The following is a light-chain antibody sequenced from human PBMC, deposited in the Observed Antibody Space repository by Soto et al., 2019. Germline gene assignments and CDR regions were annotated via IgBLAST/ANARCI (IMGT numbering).Light chain of an antibody. J-gene: IGKJ2*01. CDR3: QQYDKLPMST. CDR2: DAS. Sequence: DIQMTQSPSSLSASVGDRVTITCQASQDISNYLNWYQQKPGQAPKLLIYDASNLETGDPSRFSGSGSGTDFTFTISNLQPEDIATYYCQQYDKLPMSTFGQGTKLEIK. V-gene: IGKV1-33*01. CDR1: QDISNY.